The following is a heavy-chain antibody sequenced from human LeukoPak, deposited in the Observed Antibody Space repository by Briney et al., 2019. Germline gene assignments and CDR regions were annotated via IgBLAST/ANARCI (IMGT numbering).Heavy chain of an antibody. D-gene: IGHD2-15*01. Sequence: SETLSLTCTVSGGSISSGDYYWSWIRQPPGKGLEWIGYIYHSGSTYYNPSLKSRVTISVDRSKNQFSLKLSSVTAADTAVYYCARARAVVVAAQYFDYWGQGTLVTISS. V-gene: IGHV4-30-2*01. J-gene: IGHJ4*02. CDR3: ARARAVVVAAQYFDY. CDR1: GGSISSGDYY. CDR2: IYHSGST.